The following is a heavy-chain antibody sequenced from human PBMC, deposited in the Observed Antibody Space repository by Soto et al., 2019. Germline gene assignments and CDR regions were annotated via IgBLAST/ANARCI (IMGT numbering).Heavy chain of an antibody. CDR3: ARGRTVVTHTQRKNYYYYGMGV. CDR2: INHSGST. J-gene: IGHJ6*02. V-gene: IGHV4-34*01. CDR1: GGSFSGYY. D-gene: IGHD2-15*01. Sequence: QVQLQQWGAGLLKPSETLSLTCAVYGGSFSGYYWSWIRQPPGKGLEWIGEINHSGSTNYNPSLKSRVTISVDTSKNQFSLKLSSVTAADTAVYYCARGRTVVTHTQRKNYYYYGMGVWGQGTTVTVSS.